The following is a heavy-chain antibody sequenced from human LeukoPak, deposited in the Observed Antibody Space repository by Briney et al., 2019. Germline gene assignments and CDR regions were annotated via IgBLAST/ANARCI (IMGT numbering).Heavy chain of an antibody. V-gene: IGHV4-59*02. CDR1: GVPVSGYY. Sequence: PSETLSLTRVVSGVPVSGYYWGWIRQPPGRGLEWIGYVYYSGSTNYNPSFKSRITISVDTSRNQFSLQLSSVTAADTAVYYCARIHRYCSGGACYVLDNWGQGTLVAVSS. CDR2: VYYSGST. CDR3: ARIHRYCSGGACYVLDN. J-gene: IGHJ4*02. D-gene: IGHD2-15*01.